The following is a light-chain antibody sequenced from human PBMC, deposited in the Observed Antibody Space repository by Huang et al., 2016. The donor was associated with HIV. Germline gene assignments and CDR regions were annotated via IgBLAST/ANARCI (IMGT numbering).Light chain of an antibody. CDR1: QSVSSTY. Sequence: EIVLTQSPGTLSLSPGERATLPCRASQSVSSTYLAWYQQKPGQAPRLLIYGASSRATAIPDRFSGSGSGTDFTLTISRLEPEDFAVYYCQQYGSSLPLTFGGGTKVEIK. CDR2: GAS. J-gene: IGKJ4*01. CDR3: QQYGSSLPLT. V-gene: IGKV3-20*01.